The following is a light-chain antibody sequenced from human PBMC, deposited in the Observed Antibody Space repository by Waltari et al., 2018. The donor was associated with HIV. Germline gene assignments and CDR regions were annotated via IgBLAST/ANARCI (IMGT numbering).Light chain of an antibody. CDR1: SSNIGRHD. CDR3: ATWDDSLNGPL. CDR2: ANN. V-gene: IGLV1-44*01. Sequence: QSVLTPPPSASGTPGQRVTIPCSGISSNIGRHDVSWYQQFPGTAPKVLMSANNQRPSGVPDRFSASKSGTSASLAISGLHSEDEADYYCATWDDSLNGPLFGGGTKLTVL. J-gene: IGLJ2*01.